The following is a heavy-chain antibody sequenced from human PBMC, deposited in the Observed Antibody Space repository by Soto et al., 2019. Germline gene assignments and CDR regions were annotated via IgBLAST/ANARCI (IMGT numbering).Heavy chain of an antibody. CDR3: AREYCSGGSCYRYYYYGMDV. CDR2: ISYDGSNK. J-gene: IGHJ6*02. Sequence: QVQLVESGGGVGQPGRSLRLSCAASGFTFSSYAMHWVRQAPGKGLEWVAVISYDGSNKYYADSVKGRFTISRDNSKNTLYLQIKSRRAEDTGVYYGAREYCSGGSCYRYYYYGMDVWGQGSTVTVSS. D-gene: IGHD2-15*01. CDR1: GFTFSSYA. V-gene: IGHV3-30-3*01.